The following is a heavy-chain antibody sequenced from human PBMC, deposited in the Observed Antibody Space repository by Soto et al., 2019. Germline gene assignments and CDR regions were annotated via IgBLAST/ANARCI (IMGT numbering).Heavy chain of an antibody. CDR1: GFTFSSYS. D-gene: IGHD2-15*01. Sequence: GGSLRLSCAASGFTFSSYSMNWVRQAPGKGLEWVSYISSSSSTIYYADSVKGRFTISRDNAKNSLYLQMNSLRDEDTAVYYCARYRLSPFYYGMDVWGQGTTVTVSS. CDR2: ISSSSSTI. V-gene: IGHV3-48*02. CDR3: ARYRLSPFYYGMDV. J-gene: IGHJ6*02.